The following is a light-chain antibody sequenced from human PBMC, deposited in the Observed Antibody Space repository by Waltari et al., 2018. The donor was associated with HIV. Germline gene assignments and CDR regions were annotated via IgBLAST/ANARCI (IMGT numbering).Light chain of an antibody. J-gene: IGLJ1*01. CDR2: DVS. V-gene: IGLV2-23*02. Sequence: QSALTQPASVSGSPGQSITISCTGTSSDVGGYNYVSWYQQHPGKAPKLMIYDVSKRPSGVSKRCSGSKSGNTASLTISGLQAEDEADYSCCSYAGSSTYVFGTGTKVTVL. CDR1: SSDVGGYNY. CDR3: CSYAGSSTYV.